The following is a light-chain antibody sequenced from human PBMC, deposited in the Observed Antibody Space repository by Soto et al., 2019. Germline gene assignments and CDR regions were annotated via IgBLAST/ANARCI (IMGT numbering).Light chain of an antibody. J-gene: IGKJ1*01. CDR2: GAS. CDR1: QSVRSN. Sequence: EIVMTQSPATLSVSPGERATLSCRASQSVRSNLAWYQQKPGQAPRLLVYGASTMATGIADRFSGSGSGTEFTLTISSLQSEDFAVYYCQQYNNWPPRTFGQGTKVEIK. V-gene: IGKV3-15*01. CDR3: QQYNNWPPRT.